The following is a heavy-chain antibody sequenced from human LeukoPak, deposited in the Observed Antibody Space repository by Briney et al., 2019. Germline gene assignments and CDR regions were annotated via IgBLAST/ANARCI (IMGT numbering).Heavy chain of an antibody. CDR3: ARVPTSWLFFDY. CDR1: GGSLGSSTYY. D-gene: IGHD3-22*01. CDR2: ISYSGST. Sequence: SETLSLTCTVSGGSLGSSTYYWGWIRQPPGKGLEWVASISYSGSTYYNPSHRSRVTMSVDTSKNQFSLKLNSVTAADTAVYYCARVPTSWLFFDYWGQGTLVTVSS. V-gene: IGHV4-39*01. J-gene: IGHJ4*02.